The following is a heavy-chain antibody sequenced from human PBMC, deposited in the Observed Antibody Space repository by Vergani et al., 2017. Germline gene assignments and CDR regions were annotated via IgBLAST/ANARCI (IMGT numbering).Heavy chain of an antibody. Sequence: QVQMVESGGGVVQPGGSLRLSCAASGFTFSSCGMHWVRQAPGKGLEWVAFIRYDGSNKYYADSVKGRFTISRDNSKNTLYLQMNSLRAEDTAVYYCAKDLNSNDDLVSDIWGQGTMVTVSS. CDR1: GFTFSSCG. V-gene: IGHV3-30*02. CDR2: IRYDGSNK. J-gene: IGHJ3*02. D-gene: IGHD1-20*01. CDR3: AKDLNSNDDLVSDI.